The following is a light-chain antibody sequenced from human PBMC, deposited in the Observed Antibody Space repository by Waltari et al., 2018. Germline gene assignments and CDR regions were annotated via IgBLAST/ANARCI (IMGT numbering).Light chain of an antibody. V-gene: IGLV1-51*01. Sequence: QSVLTQPPSVSATPGQKVTISCSGSTSKIGNEYVSWYQQPPRTAPKLLIYKNDNRPSGIPDRFSGSKSGTSATLGITGLQTGDEAHYYCGAWDSSVSAYVFGTGTEVTVL. CDR2: KND. CDR1: TSKIGNEY. J-gene: IGLJ1*01. CDR3: GAWDSSVSAYV.